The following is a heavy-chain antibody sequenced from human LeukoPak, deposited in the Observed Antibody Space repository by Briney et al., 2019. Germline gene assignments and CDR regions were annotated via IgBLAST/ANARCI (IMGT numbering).Heavy chain of an antibody. CDR3: ARECMDTTMVDAFDI. J-gene: IGHJ3*02. V-gene: IGHV3-11*06. CDR2: ISSSSSYT. CDR1: GFTFSDYY. Sequence: GGSLRLSCAASGFTFSDYYMSWIRQAPGKGLEWVSYISSSSSYTNYADSLKGRFTISRDNAKNSLYLQMNSLRAEDTAVYYCARECMDTTMVDAFDIWGQGTMVTVSS. D-gene: IGHD5-18*01.